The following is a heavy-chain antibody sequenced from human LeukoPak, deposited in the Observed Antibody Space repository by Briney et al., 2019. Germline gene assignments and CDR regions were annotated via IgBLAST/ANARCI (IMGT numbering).Heavy chain of an antibody. V-gene: IGHV4-34*01. CDR2: INHSGST. D-gene: IGHD4-17*01. J-gene: IGHJ4*02. CDR3: ARAPGTVTTFDY. CDR1: GGSFGGYY. Sequence: SETLSLTCAVYGGSFGGYYWSWIRQPPGKGLEWIGEINHSGSTNYNPSLKSRVTISVDTSKNQFSLKLSSVTAADTAVYYCARAPGTVTTFDYWGQGTLVTVSS.